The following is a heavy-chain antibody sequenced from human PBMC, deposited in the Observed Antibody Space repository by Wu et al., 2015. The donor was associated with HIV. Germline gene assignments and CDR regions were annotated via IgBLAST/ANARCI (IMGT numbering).Heavy chain of an antibody. D-gene: IGHD3-22*01. CDR1: GSTFTTYS. J-gene: IGHJ1*01. CDR2: ISAYNGHT. Sequence: QVQLVQSGAEVKKPGASVKVSCKASGSTFTTYSITWVRQAPGQGLEWMGWISAYNGHTNYAQKLQGRVTMTTDTSTSTVYMELRSLRSDDTAVYYCASSNGILVGLGNQHWGQGTWSPSPQ. CDR3: ASSNGILVGLGNQH. V-gene: IGHV1-18*04.